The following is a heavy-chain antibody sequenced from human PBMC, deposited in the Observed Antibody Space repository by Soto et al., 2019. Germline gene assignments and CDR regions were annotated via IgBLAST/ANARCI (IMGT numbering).Heavy chain of an antibody. D-gene: IGHD2-2*01. CDR1: GVTFSSCW. CDR2: INSDGSGT. Sequence: GGSLRLSCAASGVTFSSCWMHWVRQAPGKGLVWVSRINSDGSGTTYADSVKGRFTISRDNAKNTLYLQMNSLSAEDTAVYYCARDPDIVIIPAATDAMDVWGQGTTVTVSS. CDR3: ARDPDIVIIPAATDAMDV. J-gene: IGHJ6*02. V-gene: IGHV3-74*01.